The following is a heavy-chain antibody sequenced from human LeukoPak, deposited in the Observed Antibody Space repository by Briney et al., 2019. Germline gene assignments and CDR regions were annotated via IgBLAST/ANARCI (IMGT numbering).Heavy chain of an antibody. Sequence: SETLSLTCAVYGGSFSGYYWSWIRQTPGKGLEWIGEINYSGRTNYNPSLKSRVTISVDTSKNQFSLELSSVTAADTAVYYCARQGYDFWSGYSDAFDIWGQGTMVTVSS. CDR2: INYSGRT. CDR3: ARQGYDFWSGYSDAFDI. CDR1: GGSFSGYY. V-gene: IGHV4-34*01. D-gene: IGHD3-3*01. J-gene: IGHJ3*02.